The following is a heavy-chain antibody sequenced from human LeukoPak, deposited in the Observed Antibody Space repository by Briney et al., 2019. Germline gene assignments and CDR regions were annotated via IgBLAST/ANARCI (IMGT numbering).Heavy chain of an antibody. CDR3: VRERLYYGSGTYYNYFDY. CDR2: INSDGSTT. Sequence: PGGSLRLSCAASGFTFSSYWMHWVRQAPGKGLVWVSHINSDGSTTNYADSVKGRFTISRGNAKNTLYLQMNSLRAEDTAVYYCVRERLYYGSGTYYNYFDYWGQGTLVTVSS. D-gene: IGHD3-10*01. V-gene: IGHV3-74*01. CDR1: GFTFSSYW. J-gene: IGHJ4*02.